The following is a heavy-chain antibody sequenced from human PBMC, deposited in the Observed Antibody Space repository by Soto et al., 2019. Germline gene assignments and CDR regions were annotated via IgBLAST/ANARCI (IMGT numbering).Heavy chain of an antibody. V-gene: IGHV1-2*02. Sequence: ASVKVSCKASGYSFTGYYMHWVRQAPGQGLEWMGWIIPHSGETNYAQKFQARVTLTRDTSISTAYMQLSGLTSDDTAVYYCARETDDATNGDHDLWGQGTRVTVSS. CDR2: IIPHSGET. D-gene: IGHD7-27*01. CDR1: GYSFTGYY. J-gene: IGHJ5*02. CDR3: ARETDDATNGDHDL.